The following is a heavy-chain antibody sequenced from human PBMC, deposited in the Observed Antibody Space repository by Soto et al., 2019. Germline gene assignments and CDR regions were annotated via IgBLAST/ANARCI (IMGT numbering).Heavy chain of an antibody. CDR2: INPNSGGT. V-gene: IGHV1-2*04. D-gene: IGHD6-13*01. Sequence: QVQLVQSGAEVKKPGASVKVSCKASGYTFTGYYMHWVRQAPGQGLEWMGWINPNSGGTNYAQKFQGWVTMTRDTSISTAYMELSRLRSDDTAVYYCARGIAAAGSPNYGMDVWGQGTTVTVSS. CDR1: GYTFTGYY. J-gene: IGHJ6*02. CDR3: ARGIAAAGSPNYGMDV.